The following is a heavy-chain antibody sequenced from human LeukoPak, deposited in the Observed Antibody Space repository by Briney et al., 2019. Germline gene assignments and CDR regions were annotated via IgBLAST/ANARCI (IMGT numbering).Heavy chain of an antibody. D-gene: IGHD3-10*01. CDR1: GFTLSSYA. J-gene: IGHJ4*02. CDR2: ISGSGGST. Sequence: GSLRLSCAASGFTLSSYAMSWVRQAPGKGLEWVSAISGSGGSTYYADSVKGRFTISRDNSKNTLYLQMNSLRAEDTAVYYCAKSPRYYVGLSASDYWGQGTLVTVSS. V-gene: IGHV3-23*01. CDR3: AKSPRYYVGLSASDY.